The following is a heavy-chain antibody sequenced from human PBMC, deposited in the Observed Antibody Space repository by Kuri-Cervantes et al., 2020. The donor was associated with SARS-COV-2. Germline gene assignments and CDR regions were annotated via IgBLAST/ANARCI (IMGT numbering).Heavy chain of an antibody. J-gene: IGHJ2*01. D-gene: IGHD5-18*01. V-gene: IGHV4-61*02. CDR2: IYSAGDS. CDR1: GGSISSGDYY. Sequence: LRLSCTVSGGSISSGDYYWNWIRQPAGKGLEWIGRIYSAGDSNYNPSLKSRVTISLDTSKNQFSLRLSSVTAADTAMYYCARRPREEDHSFHWYFDLWGRGTLVTVSS. CDR3: ARRPREEDHSFHWYFDL.